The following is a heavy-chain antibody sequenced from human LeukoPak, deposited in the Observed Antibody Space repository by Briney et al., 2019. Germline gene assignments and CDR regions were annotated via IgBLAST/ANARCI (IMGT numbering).Heavy chain of an antibody. CDR3: ARQFGELRYYFDY. V-gene: IGHV4-59*08. CDR1: GGSISTSY. CDR2: IHYTGST. D-gene: IGHD3-10*01. J-gene: IGHJ4*02. Sequence: PLETLSLTCTVSGGSISTSYWTWIRQSPGGGREWVGYIHYTGSTNYNPSLKRRVTISVDTSKNQFSLNLWSVTAADTAVYYCARQFGELRYYFDYWGQGTLVTVSS.